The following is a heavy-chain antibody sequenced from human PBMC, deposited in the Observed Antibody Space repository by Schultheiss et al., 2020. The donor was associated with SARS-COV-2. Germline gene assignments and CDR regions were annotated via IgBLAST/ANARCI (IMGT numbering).Heavy chain of an antibody. Sequence: GGSLRLSCAASGFTFSSYGMHWVRQAPGKGLEGGAVIWYDGVNKYYADSVKGRFTISRDNSKNTLYLQMNSLRAEDTAVYYCARANNYYDSSGYYRDWGQGTLVTVSS. D-gene: IGHD3-22*01. CDR1: GFTFSSYG. CDR2: IWYDGVNK. CDR3: ARANNYYDSSGYYRD. V-gene: IGHV3-33*08. J-gene: IGHJ4*02.